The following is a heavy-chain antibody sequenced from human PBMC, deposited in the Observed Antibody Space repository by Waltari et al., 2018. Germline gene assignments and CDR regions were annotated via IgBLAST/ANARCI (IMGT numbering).Heavy chain of an antibody. CDR2: IHPNSGAS. CDR3: ARGYYDSSGFYPFDY. J-gene: IGHJ4*02. CDR1: GSHFTAYA. Sequence: QVHLVQSGAEVTKPGSSVKVSCKASGSHFTAYALHWVRQAPGQALEWMGWIHPNSGASNYAQKFQGRVTMTRDTSVSTVYMELSSLTSDDTAVYYCARGYYDSSGFYPFDYWGQGTLASVSS. D-gene: IGHD3-22*01. V-gene: IGHV1-2*02.